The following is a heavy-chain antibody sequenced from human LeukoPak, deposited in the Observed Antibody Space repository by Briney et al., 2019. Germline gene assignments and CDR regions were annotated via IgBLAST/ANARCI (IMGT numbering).Heavy chain of an antibody. CDR1: GGTFSSYA. V-gene: IGHV1-69*13. CDR3: ARSNWNGLPTVSFNWFDP. D-gene: IGHD1-1*01. CDR2: IIPIFGTA. Sequence: SVKVSCKASGGTFSSYAISWVRQAPGQGPEWMGGIIPIFGTANYAQKFQARVTITADESTSTAYMELSSLRSEDTAVYYCARSNWNGLPTVSFNWFDPWGQGTLVTVSS. J-gene: IGHJ5*02.